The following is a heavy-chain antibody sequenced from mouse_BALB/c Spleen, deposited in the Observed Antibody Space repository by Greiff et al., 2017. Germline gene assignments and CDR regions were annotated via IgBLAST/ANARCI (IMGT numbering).Heavy chain of an antibody. J-gene: IGHJ3*01. CDR2: ISSGGST. D-gene: IGHD2-3*01. CDR1: GFTFSSYA. CDR3: ARGGYDGYFAY. V-gene: IGHV5-6-5*01. Sequence: EVKLMESGGGLVKPGGSLKLSCAASGFTFSSYAMSWVRQTPEKRLEWVASISSGGSTYYPDSVKGRFTISRDNARNILYLQMSSLRSEDTAMYYCARGGYDGYFAYWGQGTLVTVSA.